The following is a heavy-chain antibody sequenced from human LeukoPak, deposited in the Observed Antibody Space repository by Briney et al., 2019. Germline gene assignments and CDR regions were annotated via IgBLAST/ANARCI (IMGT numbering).Heavy chain of an antibody. J-gene: IGHJ2*01. V-gene: IGHV3-66*01. Sequence: GSLRLSCAASEFTVSSNYLIWVRQAPGKGLEWVSVIYSGGSTYSADSVKGRFTISRDNSKNTLYLQMNSLRAEDTAVYYCAGAAAGTQQYWYFDLWGRGTLVTVSS. CDR1: EFTVSSNY. CDR2: IYSGGST. CDR3: AGAAAGTQQYWYFDL. D-gene: IGHD6-13*01.